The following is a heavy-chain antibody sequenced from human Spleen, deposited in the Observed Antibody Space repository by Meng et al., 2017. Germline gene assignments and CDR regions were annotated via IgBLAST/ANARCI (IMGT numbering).Heavy chain of an antibody. CDR2: ISGSALST. Sequence: GESLKISCAASGFTFSSYWMHWVRQAPGKGLEWVSTISGSALSTYYADSVKGRFTISRDNSKKTLYLEMNSLRADDTAVYYCAKNSGYDLDENWGQGTLVTVSS. CDR1: GFTFSSYW. V-gene: IGHV3-23*01. J-gene: IGHJ4*02. D-gene: IGHD5-12*01. CDR3: AKNSGYDLDEN.